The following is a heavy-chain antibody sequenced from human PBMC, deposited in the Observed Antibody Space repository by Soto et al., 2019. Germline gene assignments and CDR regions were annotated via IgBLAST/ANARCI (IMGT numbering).Heavy chain of an antibody. V-gene: IGHV1-8*01. J-gene: IGHJ4*02. CDR2: MEPSTGRT. CDR1: GYSFTSLD. CDR3: ARGVSAGVDY. D-gene: IGHD1-26*01. Sequence: QVKLVQSGAAVREPGASVKVSCKASGYSFTSLDINWVRKTAGKGLEWMGWMEPSTGRTGYAQKFQGRVTMTRDTYINTAYMELTTLTSDDTAFYYCARGVSAGVDYWGQGTLVIVSS.